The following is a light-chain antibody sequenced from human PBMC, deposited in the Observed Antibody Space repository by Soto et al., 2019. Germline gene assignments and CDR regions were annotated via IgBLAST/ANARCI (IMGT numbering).Light chain of an antibody. V-gene: IGLV1-51*01. J-gene: IGLJ1*01. CDR3: GTWDSSLSGV. CDR1: SSNTGNNY. Sequence: QSVLTQPPSVSAAPGQKVTISCSGSSSNTGNNYVSWYQQLPGTAPKLLIYDNNKRPSGIPDRFSGSKSGTSATLGITGLQTGDEADYYCGTWDSSLSGVFGTGTKVTVL. CDR2: DNN.